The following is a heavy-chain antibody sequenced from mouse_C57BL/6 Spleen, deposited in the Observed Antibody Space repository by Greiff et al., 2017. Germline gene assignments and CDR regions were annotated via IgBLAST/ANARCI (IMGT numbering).Heavy chain of an antibody. CDR2: IRTGGGT. CDR1: GFSLTSYA. D-gene: IGHD1-1*01. Sequence: QVQLKESGPGLVAPSQSLSITCTASGFSLTSYAISWVRQPPGKGLEWLGVIRTGGGTNYNSALKSRLSISKDNSKRQVFLKMNSLQTDDKARYYCARNGYYSSSYLYFGGWGTGTTVTVSS. V-gene: IGHV2-9-1*01. CDR3: ARNGYYSSSYLYFGG. J-gene: IGHJ1*03.